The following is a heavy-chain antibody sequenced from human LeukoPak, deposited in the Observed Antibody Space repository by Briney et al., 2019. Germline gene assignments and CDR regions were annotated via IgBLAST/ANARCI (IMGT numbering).Heavy chain of an antibody. CDR1: VFTFSSYA. J-gene: IGHJ4*02. D-gene: IGHD1-26*01. CDR2: ISSDGGST. CDR3: AKGPGGAFDY. V-gene: IGHV3-64*01. Sequence: GGTLRLSCAASVFTFSSYAMHWVRQAPGKGLEYVLAISSDGGSTYYANSVKARFTISRDNSKNTLYLQMNSLRAEDTAVYYCAKGPGGAFDYWGQGTLVTVSS.